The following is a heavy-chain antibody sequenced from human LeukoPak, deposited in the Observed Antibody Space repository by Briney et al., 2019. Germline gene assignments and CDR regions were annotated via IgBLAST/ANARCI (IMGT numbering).Heavy chain of an antibody. Sequence: PSQTLSLTCIVSGGSISSGDYYWSWIRQPTGKGLEWIGYIYYSGSTYYNPSLRSRVTISVDTSKNQFSLKLSSVTAADTAVYYCARAKRYCSGGRCYYYYGVDVWGKGTTVTVSS. CDR2: IYYSGST. J-gene: IGHJ6*04. CDR3: ARAKRYCSGGRCYYYYGVDV. D-gene: IGHD2-15*01. V-gene: IGHV4-30-4*01. CDR1: GGSISSGDYY.